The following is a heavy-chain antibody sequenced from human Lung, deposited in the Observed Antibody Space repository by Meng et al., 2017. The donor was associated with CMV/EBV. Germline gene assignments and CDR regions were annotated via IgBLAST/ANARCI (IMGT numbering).Heavy chain of an antibody. V-gene: IGHV3-9*01. CDR1: GFTFDDYA. CDR3: AKDIHYGIVVVPAANNSYYGMDV. D-gene: IGHD2-2*01. J-gene: IGHJ6*02. CDR2: ISWNSGSI. Sequence: SYAAAGFTFDDYAMHWLRQAAGKVLEWVSGISWNSGSIGYADSVKGRFTISRDNAKNSLYLQMSSVRAEDTALYYCAKDIHYGIVVVPAANNSYYGMDVXGQGXTVTVSS.